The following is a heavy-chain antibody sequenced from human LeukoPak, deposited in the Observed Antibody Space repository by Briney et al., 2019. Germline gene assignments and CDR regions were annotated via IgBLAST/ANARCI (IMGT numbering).Heavy chain of an antibody. V-gene: IGHV4-39*01. CDR3: ASELLWFGELSDWFDP. D-gene: IGHD3-10*01. J-gene: IGHJ5*02. Sequence: SETLSLTCTVSGGPISSSNYYWGWIRQPPGKGLEWIGSIYYSGSTYYNPSLKSRVTISVDTSKNQFFLKLSSVTAADTAVYYCASELLWFGELSDWFDPWGQGTLVTVSS. CDR2: IYYSGST. CDR1: GGPISSSNYY.